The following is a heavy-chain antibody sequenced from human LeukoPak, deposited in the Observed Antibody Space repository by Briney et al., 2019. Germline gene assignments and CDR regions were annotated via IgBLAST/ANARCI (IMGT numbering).Heavy chain of an antibody. CDR1: GYSISSGYY. D-gene: IGHD5-18*01. CDR3: AREVAIQPRFDY. Sequence: SETLSLTCTVSGYSISSGYYWGWIRQPPGKGLEWIGSIYHSGSTYYNPSLKSRVTISVDTSKNQFSLKLSSVTAADTAVYYCAREVAIQPRFDYWGQGTLVAVSS. CDR2: IYHSGST. V-gene: IGHV4-38-2*02. J-gene: IGHJ4*02.